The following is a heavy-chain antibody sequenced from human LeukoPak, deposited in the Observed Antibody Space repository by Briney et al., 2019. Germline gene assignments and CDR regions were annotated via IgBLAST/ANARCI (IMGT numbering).Heavy chain of an antibody. V-gene: IGHV4-38-2*02. CDR2: IYHSGST. CDR3: ARGVSGNWFDP. D-gene: IGHD3-10*01. Sequence: SETLSLTCTVSGYSISSGYYWGWIRQPPGKGLEWIGSIYHSGSTYYNPSLKSRVTISVDTPKNQFSLKLSSVTAADTAVYYCARGVSGNWFDPWGQGTLVTVSS. CDR1: GYSISSGYY. J-gene: IGHJ5*02.